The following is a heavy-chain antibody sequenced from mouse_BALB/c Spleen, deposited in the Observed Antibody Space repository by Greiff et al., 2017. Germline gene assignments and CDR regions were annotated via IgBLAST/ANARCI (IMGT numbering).Heavy chain of an antibody. CDR2: INPYNGDT. CDR3: GKKDYYGSGSMDY. Sequence: VQLQQSGPELVKPGASVKISCKASGYSFTGYFMNWVKQSHGKSLEWIGRINPYNGDTFYNQKFKGKATLTVDKSSSTAHMELLSLTSEDSAVYYCGKKDYYGSGSMDYWGQGTSVTVSS. V-gene: IGHV1-37*01. D-gene: IGHD1-1*01. CDR1: GYSFTGYF. J-gene: IGHJ4*01.